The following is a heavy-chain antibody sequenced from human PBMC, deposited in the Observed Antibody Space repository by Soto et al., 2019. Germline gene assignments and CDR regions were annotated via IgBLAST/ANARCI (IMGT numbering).Heavy chain of an antibody. J-gene: IGHJ6*03. D-gene: IGHD3-3*01. CDR1: GGSFSGYY. CDR2: INHSGST. Sequence: SETLSLTCAVYGGSFSGYYWSWIRQPPGKGLEWIGEINHSGSTNYNPSLKSRVTISVDTSKNQFSLKLSSVTAADTAVYYCARHRLGSGYSLYMDVWSKGTTVTVSS. CDR3: ARHRLGSGYSLYMDV. V-gene: IGHV4-34*01.